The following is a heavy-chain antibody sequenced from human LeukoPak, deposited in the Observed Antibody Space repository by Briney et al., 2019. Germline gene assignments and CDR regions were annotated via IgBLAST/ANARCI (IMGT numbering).Heavy chain of an antibody. CDR2: IKQDGREK. CDR3: ARVEVGAFDI. D-gene: IGHD5-24*01. J-gene: IGHJ3*02. V-gene: IGHV3-7*01. Sequence: QPGGSLRLSCAASGFTFSSYWMSWVRQAPGKGLEWVANIKQDGREKYHVDSVKGPFTISRDNAKNSLYLQMNRPRAEDTAVYYCARVEVGAFDIWGQGTMVTVSS. CDR1: GFTFSSYW.